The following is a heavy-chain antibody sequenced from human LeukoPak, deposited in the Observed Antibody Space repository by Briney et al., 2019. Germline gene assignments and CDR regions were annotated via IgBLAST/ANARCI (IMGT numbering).Heavy chain of an antibody. CDR3: AKSPGIYYYDSTSYAEY. D-gene: IGHD3-22*01. Sequence: GRSLRLSCVASGFTFSTYGMHWIRQVPGKGLEWVAVISYDGSNKFYADSVRGRFTISRDNSKNTLYLQMNSLRPEDAALYYCAKSPGIYYYDSTSYAEYWGQGTLVTVSS. CDR2: ISYDGSNK. CDR1: GFTFSTYG. V-gene: IGHV3-30*18. J-gene: IGHJ4*02.